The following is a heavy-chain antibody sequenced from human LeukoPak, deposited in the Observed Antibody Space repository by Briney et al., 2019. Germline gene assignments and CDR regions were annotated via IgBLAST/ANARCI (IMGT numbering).Heavy chain of an antibody. CDR1: GFTFSSYS. Sequence: PGGSLRLSCAASGFTFSSYSMNWVRQAPGKGLEWVSSISSSSSYIYYADSVKGRFTISRDNAKNSLYLQMNSLRAEDTAVYYCAREDFGYSYGYFDYWGQGTLVTVSS. CDR2: ISSSSSYI. J-gene: IGHJ4*02. CDR3: AREDFGYSYGYFDY. V-gene: IGHV3-21*01. D-gene: IGHD5-18*01.